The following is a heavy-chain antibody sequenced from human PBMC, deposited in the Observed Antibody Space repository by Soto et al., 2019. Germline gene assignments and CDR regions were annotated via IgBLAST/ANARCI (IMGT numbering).Heavy chain of an antibody. V-gene: IGHV3-30*18. J-gene: IGHJ6*02. CDR3: AKDIALVRGTIIDMDV. CDR1: GFTFSNYG. CDR2: TSYDASHK. D-gene: IGHD3-10*01. Sequence: QVQLVESGGGVVQPGRSLRLSCAASGFTFSNYGMHWVRQAPGKGLEWVAVTSYDASHKYYADSVKGRFTISRDNSKNTLYLQMNSLRAEDSAVYYCAKDIALVRGTIIDMDVWGQGTTVTVSS.